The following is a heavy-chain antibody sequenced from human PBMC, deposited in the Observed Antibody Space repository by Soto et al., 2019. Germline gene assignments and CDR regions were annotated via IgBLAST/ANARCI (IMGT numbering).Heavy chain of an antibody. D-gene: IGHD3-22*01. CDR3: ARDQNSSGYLDY. CDR1: GGSISSHY. CDR2: IYYSGFT. J-gene: IGHJ4*02. Sequence: SETLSLTCTVSGGSISSHYWSWIRQPPGKGLEWIGYIYYSGFTDYNPSLKSRVTISEDTSKNQFSLRLTSVTAADTAVYYCARDQNSSGYLDYWGQGILGTVSS. V-gene: IGHV4-59*11.